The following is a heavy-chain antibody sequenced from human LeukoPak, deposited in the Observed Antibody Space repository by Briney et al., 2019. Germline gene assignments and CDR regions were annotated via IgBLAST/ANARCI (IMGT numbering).Heavy chain of an antibody. V-gene: IGHV7-4-1*02. J-gene: IGHJ4*02. CDR1: GYTFTGYS. CDR3: ARDAATINFDY. CDR2: INNYTGNP. Sequence: GASVKVSCKASGYTFTGYSINWVRQAPGQGLEWMGWINNYTGNPTYAQGFTGRFVFSLDTSVSTAYLQISSLKAEDTAVYYCARDAATINFDYWGQGTLVTVSS. D-gene: IGHD5-24*01.